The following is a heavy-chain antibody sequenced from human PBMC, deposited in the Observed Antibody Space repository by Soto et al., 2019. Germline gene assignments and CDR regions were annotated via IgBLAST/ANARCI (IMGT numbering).Heavy chain of an antibody. CDR1: GFTVSSNY. D-gene: IGHD4-4*01. Sequence: PGGSLRRSCAASGFTVSSNYMSWVRQAPGKGLEWVSLIYSGGSTYYADSVKGRFTISRDNSKNTLYLQMNSLRAEDTAVYYCARDGTVTSAYYDGMDVWGQGTTVTVSS. J-gene: IGHJ6*02. CDR2: IYSGGST. V-gene: IGHV3-53*01. CDR3: ARDGTVTSAYYDGMDV.